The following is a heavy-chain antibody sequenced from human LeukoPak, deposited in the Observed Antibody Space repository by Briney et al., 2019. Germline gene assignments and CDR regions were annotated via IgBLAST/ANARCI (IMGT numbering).Heavy chain of an antibody. CDR1: GYTFTSYD. J-gene: IGHJ4*02. D-gene: IGHD2-2*01. Sequence: SCKASGYTFTSYDINWVRQAPGKGLEWVSVITPSGANTYYADSVKGRFTISRDNSKNTLYLQMNSLRAEDTAIYYCAKDSRRFDDWGQGTLVTVSS. V-gene: IGHV3-23*01. CDR3: AKDSRRFDD. CDR2: ITPSGANT.